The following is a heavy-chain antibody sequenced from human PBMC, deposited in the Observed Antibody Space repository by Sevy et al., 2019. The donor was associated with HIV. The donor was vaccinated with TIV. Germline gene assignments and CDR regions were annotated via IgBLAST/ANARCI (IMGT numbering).Heavy chain of an antibody. D-gene: IGHD3-10*01. CDR3: ARDGITMVRGATGFDY. V-gene: IGHV4-4*07. Sequence: SETLSLTCTVSGGSISSYYWRWIRQPAGKGLEWIGRIYTSGSTNYNPSLKSRVTMSVDTSKNQFSLKLSSVTAADTAVYYCARDGITMVRGATGFDYWGQGTLVTVSS. CDR2: IYTSGST. J-gene: IGHJ4*02. CDR1: GGSISSYY.